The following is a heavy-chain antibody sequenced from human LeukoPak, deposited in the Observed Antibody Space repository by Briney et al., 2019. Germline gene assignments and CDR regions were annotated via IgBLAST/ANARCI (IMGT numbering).Heavy chain of an antibody. CDR3: ARVLLGSWDWFDP. V-gene: IGHV3-74*01. D-gene: IGHD3-10*01. Sequence: GGSLRLSCAASGFTFSSNGMNWVRQAPGKGLVWVSRINPDGSTTNYADSVKCRFTISRDNAKNTLYLQMNSLRAEDTAVYYRARVLLGSWDWFDPWGQGTLVTVSS. CDR2: INPDGSTT. J-gene: IGHJ5*02. CDR1: GFTFSSNG.